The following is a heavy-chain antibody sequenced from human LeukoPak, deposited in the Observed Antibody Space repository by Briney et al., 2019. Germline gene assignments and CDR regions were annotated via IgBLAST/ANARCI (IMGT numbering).Heavy chain of an antibody. CDR2: ISGSDNSA. CDR3: AKDRSVAAPYCFDY. V-gene: IGHV3-23*01. CDR1: GFIFRSYS. Sequence: PGGSLRLSCAASGFIFRSYSMNWVRRAPGKGLEWVSSISGSDNSAYFADSVKGRFTISRDNSKNTLSLQMNSLRAEDTAVYYCAKDRSVAAPYCFDYWGQGTLVTVSS. J-gene: IGHJ4*02. D-gene: IGHD6-6*01.